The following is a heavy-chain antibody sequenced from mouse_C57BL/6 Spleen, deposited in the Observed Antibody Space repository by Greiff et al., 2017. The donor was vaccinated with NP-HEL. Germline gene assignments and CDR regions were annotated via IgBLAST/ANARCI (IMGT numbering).Heavy chain of an antibody. V-gene: IGHV5-6*02. CDR2: ISSGGSYP. J-gene: IGHJ1*03. Sequence: DVMLVESGGDLVKPGGSLKLSCAASGFTFSSYGMSWVRQTPDKRLEWVATISSGGSYPYYPDSVKGRFTISRDNAKNTLYLQMSSLKSEDTAMYYCARREDSNGYFDVWGTGTTVTVSS. D-gene: IGHD2-5*01. CDR3: ARREDSNGYFDV. CDR1: GFTFSSYG.